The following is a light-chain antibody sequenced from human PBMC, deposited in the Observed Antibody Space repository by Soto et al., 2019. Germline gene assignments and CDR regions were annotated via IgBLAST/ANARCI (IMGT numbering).Light chain of an antibody. J-gene: IGKJ2*01. CDR3: QQYHIWPPQYT. V-gene: IGKV3-15*01. CDR2: GAS. CDR1: QSVASN. Sequence: EIVMTQSPASLSVSPGDGATLSCRASQSVASNVAWYQQKPGQGPRLLIHGASTRAVGVPARFSGSGSGTDFTLTISSLQSEDFAVYYCQQYHIWPPQYTFGRGTKLQIK.